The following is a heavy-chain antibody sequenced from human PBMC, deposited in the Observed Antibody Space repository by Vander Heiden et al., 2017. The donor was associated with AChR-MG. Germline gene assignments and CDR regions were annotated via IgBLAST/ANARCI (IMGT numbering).Heavy chain of an antibody. CDR2: IYYSGST. CDR1: GGSLSSHGSY. Sequence: QLQLQESGPGLVKPSETPSLTCTVPGGSLSSHGSYWGWIRQTPGKGLEWIGSIYYSGSTYYNPSLKSRVTISVDTSKNQFSLRLSSVTAADTAVYYCARHRLYYYDSSGYRIYWGQGTLVTVSS. J-gene: IGHJ4*02. CDR3: ARHRLYYYDSSGYRIY. V-gene: IGHV4-39*01. D-gene: IGHD3-22*01.